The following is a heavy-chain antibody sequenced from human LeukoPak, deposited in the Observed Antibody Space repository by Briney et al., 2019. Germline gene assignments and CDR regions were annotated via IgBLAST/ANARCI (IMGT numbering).Heavy chain of an antibody. V-gene: IGHV1-2*02. CDR1: GYTFTGHY. Sequence: ASVKVSCKASGYTFTGHYMHWVRQAPGQGLEWMGWINPNSGDSNYAQKFQGRVTMTSDTSISTAYMDLSRLTPDDTAVYYCARDYYADYWGQGTPVTVSS. CDR2: INPNSGDS. D-gene: IGHD3-10*01. J-gene: IGHJ4*02. CDR3: ARDYYADY.